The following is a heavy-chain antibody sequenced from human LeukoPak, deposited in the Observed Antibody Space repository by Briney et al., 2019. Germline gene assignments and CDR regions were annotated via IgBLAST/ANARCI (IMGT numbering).Heavy chain of an antibody. Sequence: PSETLSLTCTVSGGSITSSSYYWAWIRQPPGKGLEWIGSVYYSGSTFYNPSLKSRVTVSVDTSKNQFSLKLSSVTAADTAVYYCARVNVWGSYPFDYWGQGTLVTVSS. CDR3: ARVNVWGSYPFDY. J-gene: IGHJ4*02. V-gene: IGHV4-39*07. D-gene: IGHD3-16*02. CDR2: VYYSGST. CDR1: GGSITSSSYY.